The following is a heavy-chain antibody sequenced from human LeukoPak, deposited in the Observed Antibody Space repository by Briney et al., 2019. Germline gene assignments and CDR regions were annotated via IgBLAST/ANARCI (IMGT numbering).Heavy chain of an antibody. CDR3: ARDLLIGEFDP. J-gene: IGHJ5*02. D-gene: IGHD3-22*01. CDR1: GGTFSSYA. V-gene: IGHV1-69*04. CDR2: ISRILGLA. Sequence: EASVKVSCKASGGTFSSYAISWVRQAPAQGLEWMGRISRILGLANYAQKFQGRVTITADKSTSTAYMELSSLRSEDTAVYYCARDLLIGEFDPGGQGTLVTASS.